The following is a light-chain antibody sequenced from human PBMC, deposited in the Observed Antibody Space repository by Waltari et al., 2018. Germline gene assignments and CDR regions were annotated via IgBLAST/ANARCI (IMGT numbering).Light chain of an antibody. V-gene: IGLV3-25*03. CDR2: KDT. CDR3: QSADTDFANHVL. Sequence: SYDLTQPPSVSVSPGQTARITCSGNALPKLYSYWYQQKPGQAPLLLIYKDTQRASGNPKRFSGSTSGTTVTLTISGVQAEDAADYYCQSADTDFANHVLFGGGTQLTVL. CDR1: ALPKLY. J-gene: IGLJ2*01.